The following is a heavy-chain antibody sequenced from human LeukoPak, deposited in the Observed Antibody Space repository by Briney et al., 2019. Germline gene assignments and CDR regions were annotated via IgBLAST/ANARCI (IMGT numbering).Heavy chain of an antibody. CDR3: ARGAGYSGYADYYYMDV. J-gene: IGHJ6*03. CDR2: INPNSGGA. Sequence: ASVKVSCKASGYTFTGYNIHWVRQAPGQGLEWMGWINPNSGGANYAQKFQGRVSMTMATSISTAYMELSRLRSDDTAVYYCARGAGYSGYADYYYMDVWGEGTTVTIS. V-gene: IGHV1-2*02. D-gene: IGHD5-12*01. CDR1: GYTFTGYN.